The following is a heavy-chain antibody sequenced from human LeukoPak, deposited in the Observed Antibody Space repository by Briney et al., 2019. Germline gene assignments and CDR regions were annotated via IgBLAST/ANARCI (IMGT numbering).Heavy chain of an antibody. J-gene: IGHJ5*01. CDR3: ARMDLYGGYSIGFDS. Sequence: ASVKVSCKASGYTFTGYFMHWVRQAPGQGLQWMGWINPNIGDTHYAQKFRGRVTMTRDTPISTVYMELSRLTSDDTAVYYCARMDLYGGYSIGFDSWGQGTLVIVSS. CDR1: GYTFTGYF. D-gene: IGHD4-23*01. V-gene: IGHV1-2*02. CDR2: INPNIGDT.